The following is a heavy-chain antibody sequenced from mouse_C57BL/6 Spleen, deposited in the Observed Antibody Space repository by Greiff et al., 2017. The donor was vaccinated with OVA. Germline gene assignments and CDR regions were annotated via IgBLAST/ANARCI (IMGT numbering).Heavy chain of an antibody. CDR2: INPNNGGT. V-gene: IGHV1-26*01. D-gene: IGHD1-2*01. CDR3: ARDGDGSPLMDY. CDR1: GYTFTDYY. Sequence: VQLQQSGPELVKPGASVKISCKASGYTFTDYYMNWVKQSHGKSLEWIGDINPNNGGTSYNQKFKGKATLTVDKSSSTAYMELRSLTSEDSAVYYCARDGDGSPLMDYWGQGTSVTVSS. J-gene: IGHJ4*01.